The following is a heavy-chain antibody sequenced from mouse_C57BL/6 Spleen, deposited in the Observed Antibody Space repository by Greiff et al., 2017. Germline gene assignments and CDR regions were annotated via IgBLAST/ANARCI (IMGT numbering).Heavy chain of an antibody. V-gene: IGHV1-50*01. CDR1: GYTFTSYW. CDR3: ARSYGSSYRWFAY. Sequence: QVQLQQPGAELVKPGASVKLSCKASGYTFTSYWMQWVKQRPGQGLEWIGEIDPSDSYTNYNQKFKGKATLTVDTSSSTAYMQRSSLTSEDSAVYYCARSYGSSYRWFAYWGQGTLVTVSA. J-gene: IGHJ3*01. CDR2: IDPSDSYT. D-gene: IGHD1-1*01.